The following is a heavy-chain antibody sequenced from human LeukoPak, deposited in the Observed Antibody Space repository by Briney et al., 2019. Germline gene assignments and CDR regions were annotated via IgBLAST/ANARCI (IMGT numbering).Heavy chain of an antibody. Sequence: SETLSLTCAVYGGSFSGYYWSWIRQPPGKGLEWIGEINHSGSTNYNPSLKSRVTISVDTSKNQFSLKLSSVTAADTAVYYCARRLRITIFGVVTSYYFDYWGQGTLVTVSP. V-gene: IGHV4-34*01. CDR3: ARRLRITIFGVVTSYYFDY. D-gene: IGHD3-3*01. CDR1: GGSFSGYY. J-gene: IGHJ4*02. CDR2: INHSGST.